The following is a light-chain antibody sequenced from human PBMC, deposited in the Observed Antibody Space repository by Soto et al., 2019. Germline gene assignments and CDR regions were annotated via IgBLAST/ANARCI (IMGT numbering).Light chain of an antibody. CDR1: QTVSSSF. Sequence: EVVLTQSPGTLSLSPGERATLSCRTIQTVSSSFLVWYQQKPGQAPRLLMFDASNRATDIPDRFSGSGSGTDFTLTIGRLEPEDFAVYYCQQYNNRPPDTFGQGTKVDIK. V-gene: IGKV3D-20*02. J-gene: IGKJ2*01. CDR3: QQYNNRPPDT. CDR2: DAS.